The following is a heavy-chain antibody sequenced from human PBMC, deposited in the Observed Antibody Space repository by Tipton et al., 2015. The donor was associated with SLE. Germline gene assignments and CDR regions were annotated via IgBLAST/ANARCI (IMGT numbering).Heavy chain of an antibody. CDR1: GFTVSSNY. D-gene: IGHD6-13*01. J-gene: IGHJ4*02. V-gene: IGHV3-53*01. CDR2: IYSGGGT. Sequence: SLRLSCAASGFTVSSNYMTWVRQAPGKGLEWVSVIYSGGGTKYADSVKGRFTISRDNSKNTLYLEMNSLRAEDTAVYYCARDAGWGLAAAGSFDYWGQGTLVTVSS. CDR3: ARDAGWGLAAAGSFDY.